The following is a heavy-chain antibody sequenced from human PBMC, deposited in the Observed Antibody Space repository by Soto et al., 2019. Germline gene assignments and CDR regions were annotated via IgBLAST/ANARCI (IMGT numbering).Heavy chain of an antibody. CDR1: GFTFSSYG. CDR3: ARDPVAGPPDY. D-gene: IGHD6-19*01. CDR2: IWYDGRNK. Sequence: QVQLVESGGGVVQPGRSLRLSCAASGFTFSSYGMHWVRQAPGKGLEWVAVIWYDGRNKYYADSVKGRFTISRDNSKNPLYLPMNSLRAEDTAVYYCARDPVAGPPDYWGQGTLVTVSS. J-gene: IGHJ4*02. V-gene: IGHV3-33*01.